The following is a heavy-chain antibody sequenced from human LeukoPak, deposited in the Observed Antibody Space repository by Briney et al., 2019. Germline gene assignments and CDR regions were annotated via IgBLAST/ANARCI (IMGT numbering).Heavy chain of an antibody. Sequence: GGSLRLSCAASGFTFSSYGMHWVRQAPGKGLEWVAVIWYDGSNKYYADSVKGRFTISRDNSKNTLYLQMNSLRAEDTAVYYCARDLYGNYAQDYWGQGTLVTVSS. CDR2: IWYDGSNK. CDR1: GFTFSSYG. V-gene: IGHV3-33*01. CDR3: ARDLYGNYAQDY. D-gene: IGHD4-11*01. J-gene: IGHJ4*02.